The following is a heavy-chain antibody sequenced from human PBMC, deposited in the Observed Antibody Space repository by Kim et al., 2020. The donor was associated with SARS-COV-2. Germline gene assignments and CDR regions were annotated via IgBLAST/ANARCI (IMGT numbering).Heavy chain of an antibody. J-gene: IGHJ4*02. CDR2: ISYDGSNK. CDR3: ARGKSLVAGRSTLSPLRALFDY. V-gene: IGHV3-30*04. D-gene: IGHD2-15*01. Sequence: GGSLRLSCAASGFTFSSYAMHWVRQAPGKGLEWVAVISYDGSNKYYADSVKGRFTISRDNSKNTLYLQMNSLRAEDTAVYYCARGKSLVAGRSTLSPLRALFDYWGQGTLVTVSS. CDR1: GFTFSSYA.